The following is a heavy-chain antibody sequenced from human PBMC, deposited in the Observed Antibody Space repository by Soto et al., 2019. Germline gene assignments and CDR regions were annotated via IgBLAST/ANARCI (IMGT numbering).Heavy chain of an antibody. J-gene: IGHJ6*02. CDR3: AHSRCGGDCLQSYSSHYYYGMDV. CDR2: IYWDDDK. D-gene: IGHD2-21*02. Sequence: QITLKESGPTLVKPTQTLTLTCTFSGFSLSTSGVGVGWIRQPPGKALEWLALIYWDDDKRYSPSLKSRLTITKETSKNQVVLTMTNMDPVDTATYYCAHSRCGGDCLQSYSSHYYYGMDVWGQGTTVTVSS. CDR1: GFSLSTSGVG. V-gene: IGHV2-5*02.